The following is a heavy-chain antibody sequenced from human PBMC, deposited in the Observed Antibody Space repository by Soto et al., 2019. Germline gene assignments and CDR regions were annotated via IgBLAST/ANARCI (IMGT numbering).Heavy chain of an antibody. V-gene: IGHV4-59*01. D-gene: IGHD3-10*01. J-gene: IGHJ5*02. CDR3: ARGSGSYYKGNWFDP. CDR1: GGSISSYY. CDR2: IYYSGST. Sequence: SETLSLTCTVSGGSISSYYWSWIRQPPGKGLEWIGYIYYSGSTNYNPSLKSRVTISVDTSKNQFSLKLSSVTAADTAVYYCARGSGSYYKGNWFDPWGQGXLVTVYS.